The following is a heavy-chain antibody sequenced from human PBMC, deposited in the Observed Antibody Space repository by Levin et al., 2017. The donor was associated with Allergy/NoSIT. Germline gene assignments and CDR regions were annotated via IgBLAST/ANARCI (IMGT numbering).Heavy chain of an antibody. V-gene: IGHV3-73*01. CDR2: IRSKANTYAT. J-gene: IGHJ4*02. CDR1: GFTFRGSA. CDR3: SSSYDILTGSFPLDF. Sequence: GESLKISCVASGFTFRGSAMHWVRQASGKGLEWVGRIRSKANTYATAYAASVKGRFTISRDDSKNSAFLQMNSLKTEDTAMYYCSSSYDILTGSFPLDFWGQGTLVTVSS. D-gene: IGHD3-9*01.